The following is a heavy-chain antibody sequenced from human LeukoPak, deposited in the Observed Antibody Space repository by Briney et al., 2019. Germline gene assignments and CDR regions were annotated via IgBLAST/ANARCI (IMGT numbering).Heavy chain of an antibody. CDR3: SRLSHVAGAPKVSWFDP. Sequence: SGTLSLTCTVSAYSISDGWVWGMFRQPPGKGLEWIGSSYHSGTTYYNPSLKSRVTMSVGTSNNQFSLKLTSVTAADTAMYYCSRLSHVAGAPKVSWFDPWGQGTLVTVSS. V-gene: IGHV4-38-2*02. J-gene: IGHJ5*02. CDR1: AYSISDGWV. CDR2: SYHSGTT. D-gene: IGHD1-26*01.